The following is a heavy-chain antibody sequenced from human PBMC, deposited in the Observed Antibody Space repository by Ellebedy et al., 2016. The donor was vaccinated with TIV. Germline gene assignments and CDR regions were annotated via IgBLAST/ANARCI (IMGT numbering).Heavy chain of an antibody. J-gene: IGHJ6*02. V-gene: IGHV6-1*01. Sequence: SQTLSLTCVISGDSVSTNIGWNWIRQSPSRGLEWLGRTYYRSKWNNDYAVSLKSRITINPDTSKNLFSLQLNSVTPEETAVYYCARGWFGSGMGVWGQGTTVTVSS. CDR3: ARGWFGSGMGV. CDR1: GDSVSTNIG. CDR2: TYYRSKWNN. D-gene: IGHD3-10*01.